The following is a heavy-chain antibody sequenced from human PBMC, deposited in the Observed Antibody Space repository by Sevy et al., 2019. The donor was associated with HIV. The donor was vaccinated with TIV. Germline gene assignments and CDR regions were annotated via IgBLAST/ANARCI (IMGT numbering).Heavy chain of an antibody. D-gene: IGHD3-3*01. Sequence: GGSLRLSCVASGFRFSAFGMAWVRQAAGEGLEWVSGINGGGGSTYYRNSVKGRFTVSRDNSKNTVYLQMNSLRAYAMAVYYCAKAPFYDFWSHNYNNWFDPWGQGTLVTVSS. J-gene: IGHJ5*02. CDR3: AKAPFYDFWSHNYNNWFDP. CDR2: INGGGGST. V-gene: IGHV3-23*01. CDR1: GFRFSAFG.